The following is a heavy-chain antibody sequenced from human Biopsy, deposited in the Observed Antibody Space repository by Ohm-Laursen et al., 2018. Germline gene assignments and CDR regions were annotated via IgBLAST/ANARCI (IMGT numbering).Heavy chain of an antibody. CDR2: IYTGGTT. CDR1: GFTVSNKY. V-gene: IGHV3-53*01. CDR3: AKAGRGYIDY. D-gene: IGHD5-18*01. J-gene: IGHJ4*02. Sequence: SLRLSCSASGFTVSNKYMSWVRQAPGKGLEWVSVIYTGGTTHYADSVRGRFTISRDNSKNTLYLQMNSLRVEDTAVYYCAKAGRGYIDYWGQGTLVIVSS.